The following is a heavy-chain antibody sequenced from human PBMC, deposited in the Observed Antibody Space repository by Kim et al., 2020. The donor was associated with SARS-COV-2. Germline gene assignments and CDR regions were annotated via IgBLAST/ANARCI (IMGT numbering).Heavy chain of an antibody. CDR1: GFSFDSFW. CDR2: ISQDGGEK. Sequence: GGSLRLSCAASGFSFDSFWIKWVRQAPGKGLEWVSNISQDGGEKKYADSVKGRFTISRDNSKKSVYLQMNSLRSEDTALYYCVRGQQWLIKNWGQGTQVTVSS. D-gene: IGHD6-19*01. V-gene: IGHV3-43*02. J-gene: IGHJ4*02. CDR3: VRGQQWLIKN.